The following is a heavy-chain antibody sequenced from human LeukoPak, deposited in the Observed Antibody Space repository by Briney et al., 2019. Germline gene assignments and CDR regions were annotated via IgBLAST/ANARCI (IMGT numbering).Heavy chain of an antibody. CDR2: ISYDGSNK. CDR3: AKEEGLTAAAAPQY. V-gene: IGHV3-30*18. D-gene: IGHD6-13*01. Sequence: PGRSPRLSCAASGFTFSSYGMHWVRQAPGKGLEWVAVISYDGSNKYYADSVKGRFTISRDNSKNTLYLQMNSLRAEDTAVYYCAKEEGLTAAAAPQYWGQGTLVTVSS. J-gene: IGHJ4*02. CDR1: GFTFSSYG.